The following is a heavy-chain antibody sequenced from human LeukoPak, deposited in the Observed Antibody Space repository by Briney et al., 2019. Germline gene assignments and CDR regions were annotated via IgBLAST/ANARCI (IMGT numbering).Heavy chain of an antibody. J-gene: IGHJ4*02. V-gene: IGHV3-74*01. CDR2: IDFETDTT. CDR3: VRAGSGFDY. CDR1: GFTFSSYW. D-gene: IGHD2-15*01. Sequence: GGSLRLSCVASGFTFSSYWMHWVRQAPGKGLEWVSRIDFETDTTTYAGSVKGRFTISRDNTKNTLYLQMDSLRDEDAAVYYCVRAGSGFDYWGQGALVTVTS.